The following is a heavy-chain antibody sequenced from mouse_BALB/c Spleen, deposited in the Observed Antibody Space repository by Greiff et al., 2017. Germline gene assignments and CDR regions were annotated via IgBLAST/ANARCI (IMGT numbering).Heavy chain of an antibody. CDR3: ASYYDYYFDD. CDR1: GYSITSDYA. Sequence: VQLKESGPGLVKPSQSLSLTCTVTGYSITSDYAWNWIRQFPGNKLEWMGYISYSGSTSYNPSLKSRISINRYTAKNQFFLQLNSVTTEDTATYYCASYYDYYFDDWGQGTTLTVSS. V-gene: IGHV3-2*02. J-gene: IGHJ2*01. D-gene: IGHD2-4*01. CDR2: ISYSGST.